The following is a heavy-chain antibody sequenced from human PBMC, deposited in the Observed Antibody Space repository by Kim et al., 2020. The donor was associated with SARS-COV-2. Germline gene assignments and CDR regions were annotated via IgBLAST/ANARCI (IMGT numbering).Heavy chain of an antibody. CDR3: ARIGYSGYDLGTSSPQGAYYYNGMDA. V-gene: IGHV4-34*01. D-gene: IGHD5-12*01. Sequence: SETLSLTCAVYGGSFSGYYWSWLRQPPGKGLEWIGEINHSGSTNYNPSLKSRVTISVDTSTNQFSLKLSSVTAADTAVYYCARIGYSGYDLGTSSPQGAYYYNGMDAWGQGTTDSVSS. CDR1: GGSFSGYY. CDR2: INHSGST. J-gene: IGHJ6*02.